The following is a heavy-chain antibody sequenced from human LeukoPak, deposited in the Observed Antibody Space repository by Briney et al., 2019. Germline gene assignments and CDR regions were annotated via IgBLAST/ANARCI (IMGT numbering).Heavy chain of an antibody. V-gene: IGHV4-31*03. CDR3: ARVVVNSSSSYYYYYMDV. J-gene: IGHJ6*03. CDR2: IYYSGRT. D-gene: IGHD6-13*01. CDR1: GGSISSGGYY. Sequence: TSSQTLSLTCTVSGGSISSGGYYWSWIRQHPGKGLEWIGYIYYSGRTYYNPSLKSRVTISVDTSKNQFSLKVSSVTAADTAVYYCARVVVNSSSSYYYYYMDVWGKGTTVTVSS.